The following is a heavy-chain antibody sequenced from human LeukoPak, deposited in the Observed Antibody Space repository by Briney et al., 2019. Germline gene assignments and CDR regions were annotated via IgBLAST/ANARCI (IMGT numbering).Heavy chain of an antibody. J-gene: IGHJ5*02. CDR3: ANGVPAAIPMGLNWFDP. V-gene: IGHV3-23*01. Sequence: PGASLRLSCAASGFTFSSYAMSWVRQAPGKGLEWVSAISGSGGSTYYADSVKGRLTISRDNSKNTLYLQMNSLRAEDTAVYYCANGVPAAIPMGLNWFDPWGQGTLVTVSS. D-gene: IGHD2-2*02. CDR1: GFTFSSYA. CDR2: ISGSGGST.